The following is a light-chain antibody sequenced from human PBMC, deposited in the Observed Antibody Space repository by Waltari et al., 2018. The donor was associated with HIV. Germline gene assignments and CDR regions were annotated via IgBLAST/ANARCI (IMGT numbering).Light chain of an antibody. J-gene: IGLJ2*01. CDR3: GADHGSGSNFLVV. Sequence: QPVLTQPPSASASLGASVTPTCTLSSGSSNYKVDWYQQRPGKGPRFVMRVGTGGIVGSKGDGIPDRFSVLGSGLNRYLTIKNIQEEDESDYHCGADHGSGSNFLVVFGGGTKLTVL. CDR2: VGTGGIVG. V-gene: IGLV9-49*01. CDR1: SGSSNYK.